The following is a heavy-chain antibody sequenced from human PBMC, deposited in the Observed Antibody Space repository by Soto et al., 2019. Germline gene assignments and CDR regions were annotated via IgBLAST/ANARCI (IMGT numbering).Heavy chain of an antibody. J-gene: IGHJ6*02. D-gene: IGHD3-22*01. CDR2: IIPIFGTA. CDR1: GGTFSSYA. CDR3: AQRGPPSYDSSGYYYDYYYYYGMDV. Sequence: SVKVSCKASGGTFSSYAISWVRQAPGQGLEWMGGIIPIFGTANYAQKFQGRVTITADESTSTAYMELSSLRSEDTAVYYCAQRGPPSYDSSGYYYDYYYYYGMDVWGQGTTVTVSS. V-gene: IGHV1-69*13.